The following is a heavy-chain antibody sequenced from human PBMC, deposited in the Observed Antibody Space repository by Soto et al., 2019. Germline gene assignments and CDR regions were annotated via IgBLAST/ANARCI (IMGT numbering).Heavy chain of an antibody. D-gene: IGHD3-10*01. Sequence: PSETLSLTCTVSGGSISSGDYYWSWIRQPPGKGLEWIGYIYYSGSTYYNPSLKSRVTISVDTSKNQFSLKLSSVTAADTAVYYCARASGGPLWFGELLSHNWFDPWGQGXLVTVSS. CDR3: ARASGGPLWFGELLSHNWFDP. J-gene: IGHJ5*02. CDR1: GGSISSGDYY. V-gene: IGHV4-30-4*01. CDR2: IYYSGST.